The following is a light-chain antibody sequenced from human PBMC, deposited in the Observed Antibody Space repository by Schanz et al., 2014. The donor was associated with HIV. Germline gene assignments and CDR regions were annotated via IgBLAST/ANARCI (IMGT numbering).Light chain of an antibody. CDR2: DVR. J-gene: IGLJ3*02. CDR3: SSYTTNGTWL. CDR1: ISDVGSYNL. V-gene: IGLV2-14*02. Sequence: QSALTQSASVSGSPGQSITISCTGTISDVGSYNLVSWYQQHPGRAPKVLIYDVRDRPSGTSNRFSGSKSGSTASLAIFGLQAEDEADYYCSSYTTNGTWLFGGGTKLTVL.